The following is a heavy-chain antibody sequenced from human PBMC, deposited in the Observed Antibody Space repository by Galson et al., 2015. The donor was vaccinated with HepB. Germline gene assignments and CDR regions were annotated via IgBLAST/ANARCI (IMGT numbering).Heavy chain of an antibody. CDR3: ARESDTAESVFDY. CDR2: IKQDGSEK. Sequence: SLRLSCAASGFTFSSYRMSWVRQAPGKGLEWVANIKQDGSEKYYVDSVKGRFTISRDNAKNSLYLQMNSLRAEDTAVYYCARESDTAESVFDYWGQGTLVTVSS. V-gene: IGHV3-7*01. CDR1: GFTFSSYR. D-gene: IGHD5-18*01. J-gene: IGHJ4*02.